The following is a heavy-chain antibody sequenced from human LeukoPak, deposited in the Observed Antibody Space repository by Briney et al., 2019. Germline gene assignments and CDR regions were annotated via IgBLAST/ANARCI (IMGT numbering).Heavy chain of an antibody. CDR2: IKQDGSEK. V-gene: IGHV3-7*01. J-gene: IGHJ4*02. Sequence: PGGSLRLSCAASGFTFSSYWMSWVRQAPGKGLEWVANIKQDGSEKYYVDSVKGRFTISRDNAKNSLYLQMNSLRAEDTAVYYCARVDYVWGSYRYLLGPRLDYFDYWGQGTLVTVSS. CDR1: GFTFSSYW. CDR3: ARVDYVWGSYRYLLGPRLDYFDY. D-gene: IGHD3-16*02.